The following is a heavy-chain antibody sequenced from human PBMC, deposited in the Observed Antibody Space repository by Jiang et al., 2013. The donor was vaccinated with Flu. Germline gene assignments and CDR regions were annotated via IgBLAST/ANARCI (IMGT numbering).Heavy chain of an antibody. D-gene: IGHD6-19*01. J-gene: IGHJ4*02. Sequence: VQLVESGGGLVQPGGSLRLSCAASGFTFSSYAMSWVRQAPGKGLEWVSAISGSGGSAYYADSVKGRFTISRDNSKNTLYLQMNSLRAEDTAVYYCAKLSHGTGRSSGWYRVEGYFDYWGQGTLVTVSS. CDR2: ISGSGGSA. CDR1: GFTFSSYA. CDR3: AKLSHGTGRSSGWYRVEGYFDY. V-gene: IGHV3-23*04.